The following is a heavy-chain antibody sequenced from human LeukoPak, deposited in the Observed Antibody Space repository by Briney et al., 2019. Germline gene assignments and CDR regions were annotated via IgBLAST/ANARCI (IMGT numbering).Heavy chain of an antibody. CDR1: GFTFGNYA. Sequence: QSGGSLRLSCTASGFTFGNYAMSWFRQAPGKGLERIGSIRSKGDGGTTEYAASVKGRFVISREDSKSIAYLQMDSLESEDTAVYYCARGGYQFEHWGQGTLVTVSS. J-gene: IGHJ1*01. V-gene: IGHV3-49*03. D-gene: IGHD3-16*02. CDR2: IRSKGDGGTT. CDR3: ARGGYQFEH.